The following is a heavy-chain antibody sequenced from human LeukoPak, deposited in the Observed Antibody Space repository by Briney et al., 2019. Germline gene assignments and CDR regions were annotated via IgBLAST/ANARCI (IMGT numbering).Heavy chain of an antibody. CDR1: GGSISSYY. J-gene: IGHJ4*02. Sequence: SETLSLTCTVSGGSISSYYWSWIRQPPGKGLEWIGYMYFGGSSNYNPSLKSRVTISVDTSKNQLSLNLNSVTAADTAVYYCTTASRGYSYSFAEYWGQGTLVTVSS. D-gene: IGHD5-18*01. CDR3: TTASRGYSYSFAEY. V-gene: IGHV4-59*01. CDR2: MYFGGSS.